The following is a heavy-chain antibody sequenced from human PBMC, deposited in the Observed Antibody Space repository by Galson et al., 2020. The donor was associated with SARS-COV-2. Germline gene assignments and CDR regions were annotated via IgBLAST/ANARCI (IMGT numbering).Heavy chain of an antibody. J-gene: IGHJ4*02. D-gene: IGHD6-6*01. CDR1: GFTFSNAW. CDR3: TTLDPRMYSSSSPVY. Sequence: GGSLRLSCAASGFTFSNAWMSWVRQAPGKGLEWVGRIKSNTDGGTTDYAAPVKGRFTISRDDSKNTLYLQMNSLKTEDTAVYYCTTLDPRMYSSSSPVYWGQGTLVTVSS. CDR2: IKSNTDGGTT. V-gene: IGHV3-15*01.